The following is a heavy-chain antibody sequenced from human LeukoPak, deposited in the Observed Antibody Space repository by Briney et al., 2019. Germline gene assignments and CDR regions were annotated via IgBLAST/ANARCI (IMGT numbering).Heavy chain of an antibody. CDR3: AKDAFGSGSTWYDF. CDR2: ILSGGNT. J-gene: IGHJ4*02. D-gene: IGHD6-13*01. Sequence: PGGSLRLSCAASGFTFTTYAMTWVRQAPGQGLEWVSSILSGGNTYYAESVKGRFTISRDNSKNTLYVQMNSLRAEDTAVYYCAKDAFGSGSTWYDFWGQGTLVTVSS. V-gene: IGHV3-23*01. CDR1: GFTFTTYA.